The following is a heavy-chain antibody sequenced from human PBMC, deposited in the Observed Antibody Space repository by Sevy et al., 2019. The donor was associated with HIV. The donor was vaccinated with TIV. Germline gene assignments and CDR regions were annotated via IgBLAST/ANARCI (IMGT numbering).Heavy chain of an antibody. J-gene: IGHJ4*02. D-gene: IGHD3-16*02. CDR3: ATLGRNLTFGGVIAEYYFDY. CDR1: GYTLTELS. CDR2: FDPEDGET. Sequence: ASVKVSCKVSGYTLTELSMHWVRQAPGKGLEWMGGFDPEDGETFYEKKFQGRVTMTADTSTDTAYMALSSLRSEDTAVYYCATLGRNLTFGGVIAEYYFDYWGQGTLVTVSS. V-gene: IGHV1-24*01.